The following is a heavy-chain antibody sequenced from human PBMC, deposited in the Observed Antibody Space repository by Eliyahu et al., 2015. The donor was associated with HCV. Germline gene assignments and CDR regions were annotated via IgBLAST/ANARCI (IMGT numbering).Heavy chain of an antibody. CDR1: GGSISSSSYY. CDR2: ISFIVGA. V-gene: IGHV4-39*01. D-gene: IGHD6-19*01. CDR3: ARHEGQWLIDY. Sequence: QLQLQESGPGLVKPSETLSLTCTVSGGSISSSSYYWGWIRQPPGKGLEWIGSISFIVGASSNPSLKSRVTISVDTSKNQFSLKLSSVTAADTAVYYCARHEGQWLIDYWGQGTLVTVSS. J-gene: IGHJ4*02.